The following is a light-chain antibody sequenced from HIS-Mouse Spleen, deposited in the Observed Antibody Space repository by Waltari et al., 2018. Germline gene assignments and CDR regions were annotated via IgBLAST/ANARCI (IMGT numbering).Light chain of an antibody. Sequence: QSALTQPASVSGSPGQSITISCTGTSSDVGGYNYVSWYQQTPGKAPKLMIYEVSNRPSGVSNRFSGSKSGNTASLTISGLQAEDEADYYCSSYTSSSTPWVFGGGTKLTVL. J-gene: IGLJ3*02. CDR3: SSYTSSSTPWV. CDR2: EVS. CDR1: SSDVGGYNY. V-gene: IGLV2-14*01.